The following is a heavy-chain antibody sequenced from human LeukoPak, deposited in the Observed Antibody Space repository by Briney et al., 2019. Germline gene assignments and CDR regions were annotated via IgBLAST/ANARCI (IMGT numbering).Heavy chain of an antibody. D-gene: IGHD6-25*01. CDR1: GFTFSRYG. V-gene: IGHV3-30*02. J-gene: IGHJ4*02. CDR3: SKIVAAGGRFDS. CDR2: IRFDSSNE. Sequence: GGSLRLSCAASGFTFSRYGMHWVRHSPGKGLEGVAFIRFDSSNEDYVDSVKGRFTISRDNSKSTLYLQMNSLRPEDTAVYYCSKIVAAGGRFDSWGQGTLVTVSS.